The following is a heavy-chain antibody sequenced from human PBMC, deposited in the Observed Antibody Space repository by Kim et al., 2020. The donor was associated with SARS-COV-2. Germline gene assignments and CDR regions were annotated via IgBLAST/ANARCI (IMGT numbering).Heavy chain of an antibody. Sequence: ASVKVSCKASGYTFTSYAMNWVRQAPGQGLEWMGWISTNTGNPTYAQGFTGRFVFSLDTSVSTAYLQISSLKAEDTAVYYCARTTFDYYDGSGYFLDYWGQGTLFTVSS. CDR1: GYTFTSYA. D-gene: IGHD3-22*01. CDR2: ISTNTGNP. J-gene: IGHJ4*02. V-gene: IGHV7-4-1*02. CDR3: ARTTFDYYDGSGYFLDY.